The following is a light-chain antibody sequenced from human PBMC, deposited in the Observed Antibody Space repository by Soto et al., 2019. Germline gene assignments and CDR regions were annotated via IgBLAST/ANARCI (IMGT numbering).Light chain of an antibody. CDR3: QQSYSTPYT. CDR1: KSFSNY. Sequence: DIQMTQSPSSLSASVVDRATIPCRESKSFSNYLNWYQQKPGKAPKLLIYAAFSLQSGVPSRFSGSESETDFILTISSLQPEDVATYYCQQSYSTPYTFGQGTKLEI. CDR2: AAF. V-gene: IGKV1-39*01. J-gene: IGKJ2*01.